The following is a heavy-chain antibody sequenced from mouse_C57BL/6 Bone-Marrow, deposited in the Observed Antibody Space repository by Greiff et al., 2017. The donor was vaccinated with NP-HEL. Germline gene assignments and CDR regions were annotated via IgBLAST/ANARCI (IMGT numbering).Heavy chain of an antibody. D-gene: IGHD3-3*01. J-gene: IGHJ3*01. CDR3: ARGGDAY. CDR1: GYSITSGYY. CDR2: ISYDGSN. Sequence: VQLKQSGPGLVKPSQSLSLTCSVTGYSITSGYYWNWIRQFPGNKLEWMGYISYDGSNNYNPSLKNRISITRDTSKNQFFLKLNSVTTEDTATYYCARGGDAYWGQGTLVTVSA. V-gene: IGHV3-6*01.